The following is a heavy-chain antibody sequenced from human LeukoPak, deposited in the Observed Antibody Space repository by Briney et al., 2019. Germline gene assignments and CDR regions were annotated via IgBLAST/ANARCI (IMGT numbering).Heavy chain of an antibody. CDR2: IYYSGST. J-gene: IGHJ3*02. CDR1: GGSISSGGYY. Sequence: ASETLSLTCTVSGGSISSGGYYWSWIRQHPGKGLEWIGYIYYSGSTYYNPSLKSRVTISVDTSKNQFSLKLSSVTAADTAVYYCASSSWYNDAFDIWGQGTMVTVSS. V-gene: IGHV4-31*03. D-gene: IGHD6-13*01. CDR3: ASSSWYNDAFDI.